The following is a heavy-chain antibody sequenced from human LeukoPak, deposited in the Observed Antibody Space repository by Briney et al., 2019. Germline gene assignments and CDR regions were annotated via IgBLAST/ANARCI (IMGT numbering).Heavy chain of an antibody. CDR3: ASGGIAVAGPDDYYFDY. J-gene: IGHJ4*02. Sequence: SQTLSLTCTVSGGSISSGSYYWSWIRQPAGKGLEWIGRIYTSGSTNYNPSLKSRVTISVDTSKNQFSLELSSVTAADTAVYYCASGGIAVAGPDDYYFDYWGQGTLVTVSS. CDR2: IYTSGST. CDR1: GGSISSGSYY. D-gene: IGHD6-19*01. V-gene: IGHV4-61*02.